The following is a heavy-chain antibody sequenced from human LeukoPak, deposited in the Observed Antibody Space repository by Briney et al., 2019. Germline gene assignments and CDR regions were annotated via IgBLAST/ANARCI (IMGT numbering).Heavy chain of an antibody. CDR1: GFTFSGYA. D-gene: IGHD3-3*01. Sequence: PGGSLRLSCAASGFTFSGYAMTWVRQAPGKGREWVSTICEGDESTDYADSAKGRFTISRDNSKNTVNLQMKSLRVEDTAVYYCAKGRVTIFGVVNANAARYYYMDVWGKGTTVTVSS. CDR3: AKGRVTIFGVVNANAARYYYMDV. V-gene: IGHV3-23*01. J-gene: IGHJ6*03. CDR2: ICEGDEST.